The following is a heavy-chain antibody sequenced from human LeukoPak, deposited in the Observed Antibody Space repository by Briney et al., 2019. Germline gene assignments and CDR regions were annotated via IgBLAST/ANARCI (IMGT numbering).Heavy chain of an antibody. J-gene: IGHJ4*02. CDR2: INPSGDST. V-gene: IGHV1-46*02. CDR3: AREAPGRLRGFDY. D-gene: IGHD5-18*01. Sequence: ASVKVSCKASGYTFNTYYMHWVRQAPGQGLEWMGIINPSGDSTSFAQRFQGRVTMTRDTSTSTVYMELSNLRSEDTAVYYCAREAPGRLRGFDYWGQGSLVTVSS. CDR1: GYTFNTYY.